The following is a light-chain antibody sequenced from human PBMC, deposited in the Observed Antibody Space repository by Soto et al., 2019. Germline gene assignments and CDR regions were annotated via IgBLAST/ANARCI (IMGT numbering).Light chain of an antibody. J-gene: IGKJ5*01. Sequence: DIQMTQSPSSLSASVGDRVTITCQASQDISNYLNWYQQKPGKAPKLLIYDASNLETGVPSRFSGSGSGTDFTFTISSLQTEDIATYYCQQYDNLPSRTFGQGTRLEIK. CDR3: QQYDNLPSRT. CDR2: DAS. V-gene: IGKV1-33*01. CDR1: QDISNY.